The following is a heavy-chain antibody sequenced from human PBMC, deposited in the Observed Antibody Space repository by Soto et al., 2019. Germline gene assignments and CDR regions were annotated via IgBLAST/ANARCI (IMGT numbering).Heavy chain of an antibody. D-gene: IGHD6-13*01. CDR2: IYPGDSDT. CDR1: GYSFASYW. V-gene: IGHV5-51*01. CDR3: ARTSAAGKYYYGMDV. Sequence: GESLKISCRGSGYSFASYWVGWVRQMPGKGLEWMGIIYPGDSDTRYSPSFQGQVTISADKSISTAYLQWSSLKASDTAMYYCARTSAAGKYYYGMDVWGQGTTVTVSS. J-gene: IGHJ6*02.